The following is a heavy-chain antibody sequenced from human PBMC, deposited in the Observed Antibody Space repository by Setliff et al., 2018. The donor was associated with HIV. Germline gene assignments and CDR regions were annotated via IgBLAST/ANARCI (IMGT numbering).Heavy chain of an antibody. D-gene: IGHD4-17*01. V-gene: IGHV4-38-2*02. Sequence: SETLSLTCGVSGYSISSDYCWGWIRQPPGKGLEWIGNMCHGGNNNYYNPSLKSRVTISVDTSKNQFSLKLSSVTAADTAIYYCVRDDYGYDGKGFDYWGPGTLVTVSS. CDR2: MCHGGNNN. CDR1: GYSISSDYC. CDR3: VRDDYGYDGKGFDY. J-gene: IGHJ4*02.